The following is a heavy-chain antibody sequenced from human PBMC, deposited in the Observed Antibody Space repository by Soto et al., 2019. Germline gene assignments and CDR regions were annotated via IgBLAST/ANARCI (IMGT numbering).Heavy chain of an antibody. CDR1: GFSLSTSGVG. D-gene: IGHD6-13*01. CDR2: IYWDDDK. CDR3: AHCHTEGYSSIWYQSYYFDY. V-gene: IGHV2-5*02. J-gene: IGHJ4*02. Sequence: SGPTLVNPTQTLTLTCTFSGFSLSTSGVGVGWIRQPPGKALEWLALIYWDDDKRYSPSLKSRLTITKDTSKNQVVLTMTNMDPVDTATYYCAHCHTEGYSSIWYQSYYFDYWGQGTLVTVSS.